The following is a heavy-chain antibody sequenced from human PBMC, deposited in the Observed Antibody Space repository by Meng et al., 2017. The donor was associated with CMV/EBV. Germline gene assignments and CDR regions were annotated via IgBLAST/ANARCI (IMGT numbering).Heavy chain of an antibody. Sequence: GESLKISCAACGFTFSSYDMHWVRQAPGKGLEWVANIKQDGSEKYYVDSVKGRFTISRDNAKNSLYLQMNSLRAEDTAVYYCARDCSSTSCWGIWYYGMDVWGQGTTVTVSS. CDR1: GFTFSSYD. J-gene: IGHJ6*02. D-gene: IGHD2-2*01. V-gene: IGHV3-7*01. CDR3: ARDCSSTSCWGIWYYGMDV. CDR2: IKQDGSEK.